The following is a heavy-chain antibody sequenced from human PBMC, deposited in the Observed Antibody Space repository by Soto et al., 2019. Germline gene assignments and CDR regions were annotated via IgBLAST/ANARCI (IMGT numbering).Heavy chain of an antibody. Sequence: GGSLRLSCAASGFTFSSYAMSWVRQAPGKGLEWVSAISGSGGSTYYADSVKGRFTISRDNSKNTLYLQMNSLRAEDTAVYYCAKPLYYDFWSGYYNFDYWGQGTLVTVSS. D-gene: IGHD3-3*01. CDR1: GFTFSSYA. CDR2: ISGSGGST. J-gene: IGHJ4*02. CDR3: AKPLYYDFWSGYYNFDY. V-gene: IGHV3-23*01.